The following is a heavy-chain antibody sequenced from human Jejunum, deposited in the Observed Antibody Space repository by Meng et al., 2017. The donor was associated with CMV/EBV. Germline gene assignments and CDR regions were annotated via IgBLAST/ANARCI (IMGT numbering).Heavy chain of an antibody. CDR1: GFTFTTYF. CDR3: AREMHMTCYFDQ. CDR2: FNPNGDVT. D-gene: IGHD2-21*01. V-gene: IGHV1-46*01. Sequence: QTQPVPSGAEVKKPGVSLKLSCETSGFTFTTYFMHWLLQAPGQGLQWMELFNPNGDVTTYSPRFQGRITLTGDTSTSTLYMELSSLTSDDTAVYYCAREMHMTCYFDQWGQGTLVTVSS. J-gene: IGHJ4*03.